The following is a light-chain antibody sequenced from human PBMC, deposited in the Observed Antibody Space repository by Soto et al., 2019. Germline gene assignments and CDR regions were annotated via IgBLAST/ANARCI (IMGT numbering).Light chain of an antibody. J-gene: IGKJ5*01. Sequence: EIVLTQSPSTLSLSPGQRATLSCRPSQSVSSYLAWYQQKPGQAPRLLIYDASNGATGIPARFSGSGSGTDFTLTIISLEAEDFAVYYCQQRSNWPFIYGQGTRLEIK. CDR3: QQRSNWPFI. CDR2: DAS. V-gene: IGKV3-11*01. CDR1: QSVSSY.